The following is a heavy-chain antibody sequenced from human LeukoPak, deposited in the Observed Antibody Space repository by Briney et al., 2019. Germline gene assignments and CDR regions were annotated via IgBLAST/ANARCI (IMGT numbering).Heavy chain of an antibody. V-gene: IGHV5-51*01. Sequence: PGESLKISCKGSGYRFISYWIGWVRQMPGKGLEWMGIIYPSDSDTRDSPSFQGQVTISADKSISTAYLHSSSLKASDSAMYYCARRYSGRYDFDYWGQGTLVTVSS. CDR2: IYPSDSDT. CDR1: GYRFISYW. J-gene: IGHJ4*02. D-gene: IGHD1-26*01. CDR3: ARRYSGRYDFDY.